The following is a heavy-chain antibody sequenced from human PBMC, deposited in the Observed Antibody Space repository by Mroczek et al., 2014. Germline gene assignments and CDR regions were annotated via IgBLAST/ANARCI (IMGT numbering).Heavy chain of an antibody. V-gene: IGHV5-51*03. CDR3: ARPVSNSSGWYYFDY. CDR1: GYSFTSYW. Sequence: SGAEVKKPGESLKISCKGSGYSFTSYWIGWVRQMPGKGLEWMGIIYPGDSDTRYSPSFQGQVTISADKSISTAYLQWSSLKASDTAMYYCARPVSNSSGWYYFDYWGQGTLVTVSS. CDR2: IYPGDSDT. J-gene: IGHJ4*02. D-gene: IGHD6-19*01.